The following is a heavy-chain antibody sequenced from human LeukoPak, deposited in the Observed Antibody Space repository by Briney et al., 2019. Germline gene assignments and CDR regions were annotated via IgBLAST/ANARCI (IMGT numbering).Heavy chain of an antibody. D-gene: IGHD1-26*01. CDR2: INPIFGTA. V-gene: IGHV1-69*05. Sequence: SVKVPCKASGGTFSSYAISWVRQAPGRGLEWMGGINPIFGTANYAQKFQGRVTITTDESTSTAYMELSSLRSEDTAMYYCARDWRGRDYVSNGKAVDIWGQGAMVTVSS. CDR1: GGTFSSYA. CDR3: ARDWRGRDYVSNGKAVDI. J-gene: IGHJ3*02.